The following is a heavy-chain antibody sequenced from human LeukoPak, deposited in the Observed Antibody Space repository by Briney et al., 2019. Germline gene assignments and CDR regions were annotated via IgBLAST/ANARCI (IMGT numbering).Heavy chain of an antibody. V-gene: IGHV3-48*03. CDR2: ISSSGSTI. J-gene: IGHJ4*02. CDR3: ARGNLLYFDY. Sequence: GGSLRLSCAASGFTFSSYEMNWVRQAPGKGLEWVSYISSSGSTIYYADSVEGRFTISRDNAKNSLYLQMNSLRAEDTAVYYCARGNLLYFDYWGQGTLVTVSS. CDR1: GFTFSSYE. D-gene: IGHD1-26*01.